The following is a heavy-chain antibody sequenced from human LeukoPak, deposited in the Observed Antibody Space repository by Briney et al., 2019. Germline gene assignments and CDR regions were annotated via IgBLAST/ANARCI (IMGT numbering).Heavy chain of an antibody. D-gene: IGHD6-19*01. J-gene: IGHJ4*02. CDR3: ARRVAVTARYYFDF. CDR1: GGSISTFY. CDR2: VYYNGNT. Sequence: SETLSLTCTVSGGSISTFYCSWIRKPPGKGLEWIGYVYYNGNTNYNPSLKSRVTISVDTSKNQFSLKLTSVTAADTAVYFCARRVAVTARYYFDFWGQGTLVTVSS. V-gene: IGHV4-59*08.